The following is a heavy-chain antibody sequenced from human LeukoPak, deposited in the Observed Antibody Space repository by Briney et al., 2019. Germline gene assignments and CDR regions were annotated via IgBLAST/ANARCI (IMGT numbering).Heavy chain of an antibody. Sequence: GGSLRLSCAASGFTFSTYTMNWVRQAPGKGLEWVSSISSRSSYIYYADSVKGRFTISRDNAKNSLYLQMKSLRAEDTAIYYCARGLHSRLYDSSGYYPYWGQGTLVTVSS. V-gene: IGHV3-21*01. CDR1: GFTFSTYT. J-gene: IGHJ4*02. CDR2: ISSRSSYI. D-gene: IGHD3-22*01. CDR3: ARGLHSRLYDSSGYYPY.